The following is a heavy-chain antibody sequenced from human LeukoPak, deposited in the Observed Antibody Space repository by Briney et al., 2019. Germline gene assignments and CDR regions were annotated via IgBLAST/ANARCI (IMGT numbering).Heavy chain of an antibody. Sequence: PGGSLRLSCAASGFTVSAKYMSWVRQGPGMGLDWISSIYSDGGTNYADSVKGRFTISRDNSKNTLYLQMNSLRPEDTAVYYCARDGGFGGPGGDNWFDSWGQGALVTASS. CDR1: GFTVSAKY. J-gene: IGHJ5*01. CDR2: IYSDGGT. V-gene: IGHV3-66*02. D-gene: IGHD3-16*01. CDR3: ARDGGFGGPGGDNWFDS.